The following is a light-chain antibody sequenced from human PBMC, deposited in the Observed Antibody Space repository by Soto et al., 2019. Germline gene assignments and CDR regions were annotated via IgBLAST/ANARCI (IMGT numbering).Light chain of an antibody. CDR3: QQSYRTLCT. J-gene: IGKJ2*02. V-gene: IGKV1-39*01. CDR2: AAS. Sequence: DIQMTQSPSSLSASVGDRVTITCRASQSISSYLNWYQQKPGKAPKLLIYAASSLQSGVPSRFSGSGSGTDFTLTISSLQPEDFATYYGQQSYRTLCTVGQGNKLEIK. CDR1: QSISSY.